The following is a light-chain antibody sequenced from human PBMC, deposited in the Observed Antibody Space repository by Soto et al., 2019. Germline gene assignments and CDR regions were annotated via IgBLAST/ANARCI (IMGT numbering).Light chain of an antibody. CDR2: GAS. Sequence: EIVMTQSPATLSVSPGERVTLSCRASQSVSRKLAWYQQTRGQAPRLLMYGASTRATGVPARFSGSGSGTEFTLTISNLQSEDFAVYHCQQYDKWPRTFGQGTKVDIK. J-gene: IGKJ1*01. CDR1: QSVSRK. V-gene: IGKV3-15*01. CDR3: QQYDKWPRT.